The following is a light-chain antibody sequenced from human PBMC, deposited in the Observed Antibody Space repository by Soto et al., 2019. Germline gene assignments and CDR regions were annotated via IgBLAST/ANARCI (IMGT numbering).Light chain of an antibody. V-gene: IGKV1-5*03. CDR1: QGIDTS. CDR2: KAS. J-gene: IGKJ1*01. Sequence: DIQMTQSPSSLSASVGDRVTITCRASQGIDTSLAWYQQKPGKAPKLLIYKASSLESGVPSRFSGSGSGTEFTLTISSLQPDDFATYYCQQYNSYWTFGQGTKVDI. CDR3: QQYNSYWT.